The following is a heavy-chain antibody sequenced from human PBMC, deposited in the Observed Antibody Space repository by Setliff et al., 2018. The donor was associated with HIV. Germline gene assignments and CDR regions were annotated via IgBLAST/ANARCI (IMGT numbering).Heavy chain of an antibody. D-gene: IGHD3-3*01. CDR2: MNPKTGNT. V-gene: IGHV1-8*02. J-gene: IGHJ6*03. Sequence: ASVKVSCKASGYTFNNYDIHWVRQATGEGLEWMGWMNPKTGNTGYAQKFQDRVTLTRNTSISIAYMELSGLTSEDTAVYYCARALAGGPYYDFWSGSYRDQYNYMDVWGKGTKVTVSS. CDR3: ARALAGGPYYDFWSGSYRDQYNYMDV. CDR1: GYTFNNYD.